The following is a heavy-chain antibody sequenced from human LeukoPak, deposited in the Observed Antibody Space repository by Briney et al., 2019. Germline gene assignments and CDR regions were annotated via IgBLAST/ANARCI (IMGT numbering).Heavy chain of an antibody. V-gene: IGHV3-30*02. D-gene: IGHD2-2*01. CDR3: AKDCSSTSCSDY. Sequence: QAGGSLRLSCAASGFTFSSYGMHWVRQVPGKGLEWVAFIRYDGSNKYYADSVKGRFTISRDHSKNTLYLQMNSLRAEDTAVYYCAKDCSSTSCSDYWGQGTLVTVSS. CDR1: GFTFSSYG. CDR2: IRYDGSNK. J-gene: IGHJ4*02.